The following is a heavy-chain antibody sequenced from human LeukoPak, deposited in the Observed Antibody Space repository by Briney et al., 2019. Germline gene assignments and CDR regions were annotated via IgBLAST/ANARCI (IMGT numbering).Heavy chain of an antibody. CDR2: VDWDDDE. D-gene: IGHD3-9*01. CDR3: ARMSHDRTYHDY. Sequence: SGPTLVNPTQTLTLTCTFSGFSLRTSGMCVSWIRQPPGKALEWLARVDWDDDEFYSTSLKTRPSISKDTSKNQVVLTMTNMDPVDTATYYCARMSHDRTYHDYWGQGTLVTVSS. V-gene: IGHV2-70*17. CDR1: GFSLRTSGMC. J-gene: IGHJ4*02.